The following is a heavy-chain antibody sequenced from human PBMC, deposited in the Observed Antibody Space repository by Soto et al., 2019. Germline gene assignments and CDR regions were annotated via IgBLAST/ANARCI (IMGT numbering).Heavy chain of an antibody. Sequence: QVQLAESGGGMIQPGRSLSLSCAASGFSFSNYAMHWVRQAPGTGLEWVVVTSYDGSSKYYAASVKGRFTISRDNSKNSRDLQMNSRRRDDTALYYGARDRGTGGGVQYFYGMDVWGQGTMVTVAS. CDR1: GFSFSNYA. J-gene: IGHJ6*02. CDR2: TSYDGSSK. V-gene: IGHV3-30*03. CDR3: ARDRGTGGGVQYFYGMDV. D-gene: IGHD2-8*02.